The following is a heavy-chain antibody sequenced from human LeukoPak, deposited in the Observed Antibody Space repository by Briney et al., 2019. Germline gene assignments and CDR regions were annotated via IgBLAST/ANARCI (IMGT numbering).Heavy chain of an antibody. Sequence: ASVKVSCKASGYTFTGYYMHWVRQAPGHGLEWMGWINPNSGGTNYAQKFQGRVTMTRDTSISTAYMELSRLRSDDTAVYYCARDRDYVWGPFDYWGQGTLVTVSS. CDR1: GYTFTGYY. CDR2: INPNSGGT. CDR3: ARDRDYVWGPFDY. J-gene: IGHJ4*02. V-gene: IGHV1-2*02. D-gene: IGHD3-16*01.